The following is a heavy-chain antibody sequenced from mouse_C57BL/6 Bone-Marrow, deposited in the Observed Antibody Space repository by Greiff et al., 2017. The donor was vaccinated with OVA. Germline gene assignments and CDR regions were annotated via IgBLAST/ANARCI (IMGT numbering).Heavy chain of an antibody. J-gene: IGHJ2*01. Sequence: GAALVKPGASVKLSCTASCSTFTSYWMHCVKPRPGQGLECIGMLHPNSGSTNYNEKFKSKATLTVDKSSSKAYMQLSSLTTEDAAVYYCARSGWLLGVYGGKGTTLTVSS. D-gene: IGHD2-3*01. CDR2: LHPNSGST. CDR3: ARSGWLLGVY. CDR1: CSTFTSYW. V-gene: IGHV1-64*01.